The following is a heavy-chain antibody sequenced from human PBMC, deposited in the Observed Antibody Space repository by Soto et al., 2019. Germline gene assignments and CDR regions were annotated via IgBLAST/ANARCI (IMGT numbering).Heavy chain of an antibody. CDR3: ARLRDVPLVRVPSHFDS. V-gene: IGHV3-30*04. Sequence: QVQVVESGGGVVQPGRSLRLSCAASGFSISRYTMHWVRQAPGKGLEWVAAIFHDGLRKYYAEPVKGRFTISRDDSKNTMFLQMDSLRGDDTAVYYCARLRDVPLVRVPSHFDSWGQGTRVSVSS. CDR2: IFHDGLRK. D-gene: IGHD2-8*02. J-gene: IGHJ4*02. CDR1: GFSISRYT.